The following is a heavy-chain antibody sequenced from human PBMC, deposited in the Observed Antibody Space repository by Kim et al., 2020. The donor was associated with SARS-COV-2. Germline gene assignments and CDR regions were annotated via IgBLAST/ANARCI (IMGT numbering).Heavy chain of an antibody. J-gene: IGHJ4*02. Sequence: QKFQGRVTITAYESTSTAYRELSSLRSEDTAVYYCARDWGDGYNGVGFDYWGQGTLVTVSS. V-gene: IGHV1-69*01. CDR3: ARDWGDGYNGVGFDY. D-gene: IGHD5-12*01.